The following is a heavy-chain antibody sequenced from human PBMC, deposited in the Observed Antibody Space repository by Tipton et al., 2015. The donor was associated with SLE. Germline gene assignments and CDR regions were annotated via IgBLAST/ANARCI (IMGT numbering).Heavy chain of an antibody. CDR3: ATQIWFRAPFGY. CDR1: GFTFSSYG. CDR2: IWYDGSNK. D-gene: IGHD3-10*01. V-gene: IGHV3-33*08. Sequence: SLRLSCAASGFTFSSYGMHWVRQAPGKGLEWVAVIWYDGSNKYYADSVKGRFTTSRDNSKNTLYLQMNSLRAEDTAVYYCATQIWFRAPFGYWGQGTLVTVSS. J-gene: IGHJ4*02.